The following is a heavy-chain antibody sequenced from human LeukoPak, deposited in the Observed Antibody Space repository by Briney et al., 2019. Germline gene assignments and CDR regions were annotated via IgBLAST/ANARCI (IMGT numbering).Heavy chain of an antibody. D-gene: IGHD4-17*01. CDR2: IKQDGSEK. CDR1: GFTLSSYW. J-gene: IGHJ4*02. V-gene: IGHV3-7*01. CDR3: ARDFGYGDYVDY. Sequence: GGSLRLSCAASGFTLSSYWMSWVRQAPGKGLEWVANIKQDGSEKYYVDSVKGRFTISRDNAKNSLYLQMNSLRAEDTAVYYCARDFGYGDYVDYWGQGTLVTVSS.